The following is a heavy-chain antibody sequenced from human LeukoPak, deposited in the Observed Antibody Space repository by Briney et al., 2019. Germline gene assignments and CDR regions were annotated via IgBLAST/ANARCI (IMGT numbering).Heavy chain of an antibody. CDR3: ARDSKYYGSGSLDY. CDR1: GFTFSTYS. CDR2: ITSSSRYI. D-gene: IGHD3-10*01. J-gene: IGHJ4*02. V-gene: IGHV3-21*01. Sequence: GSLRLSCAASGFTFSTYSMNWVRQAPGKGLEWVSSITSSSRYIYYADSVKGRFTISRDNAKNSLYLQMNSLRAEDTAVYYCARDSKYYGSGSLDYWGQGTLVTVSS.